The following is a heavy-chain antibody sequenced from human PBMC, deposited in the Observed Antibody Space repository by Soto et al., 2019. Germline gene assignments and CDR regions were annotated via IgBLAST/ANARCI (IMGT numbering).Heavy chain of an antibody. CDR2: IWYDGSNK. CDR1: GFTFSSYG. V-gene: IGHV3-33*01. D-gene: IGHD3-3*01. Sequence: QVQLVESGGGVVQPGRSLRLSCAASGFTFSSYGMHWVRQAPGKGLEWVAVIWYDGSNKYYADSVKGRFTISRDNSKNTLYLQMNSLRAEGTAVYYCARLPGGPGNYDFWSGYYTGIDYWGQGTLVTVSS. J-gene: IGHJ4*02. CDR3: ARLPGGPGNYDFWSGYYTGIDY.